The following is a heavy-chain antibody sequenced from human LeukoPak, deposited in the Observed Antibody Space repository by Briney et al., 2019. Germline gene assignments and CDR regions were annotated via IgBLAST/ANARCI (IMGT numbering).Heavy chain of an antibody. CDR3: AGLVGRYSSGLYYYYFDY. D-gene: IGHD3-22*01. Sequence: SGTLFLTCTVSGDSINSLDLWSWVRQPPGKGLEWIGEMYLSGTTHSNPSVKSRVTISIDKSKNQFFLNLSSVTAADTAVYYCAGLVGRYSSGLYYYYFDYWGQGTLVTVSS. V-gene: IGHV4-4*02. CDR1: GDSINSLDL. CDR2: MYLSGTT. J-gene: IGHJ4*02.